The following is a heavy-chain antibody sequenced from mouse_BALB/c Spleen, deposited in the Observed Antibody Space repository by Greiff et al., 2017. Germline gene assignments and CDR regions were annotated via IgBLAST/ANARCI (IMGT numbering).Heavy chain of an antibody. CDR3: ARHEGRDGYFAY. CDR1: GFTFSSYA. V-gene: IGHV5-9-3*01. J-gene: IGHJ3*01. CDR2: ISSGGSYT. D-gene: IGHD1-2*01. Sequence: EVQVVESGGGLVKPGGSLKLSCAASGFTFSSYAMSWVRQTPEKRLEWVATISSGGSYTYYPDTMERRFIISRDNTKKTLYLQMSSLRSEDTALYYCARHEGRDGYFAYWGQGTLVTVSA.